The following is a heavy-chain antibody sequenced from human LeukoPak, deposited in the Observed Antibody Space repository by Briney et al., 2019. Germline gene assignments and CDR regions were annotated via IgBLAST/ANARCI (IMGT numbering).Heavy chain of an antibody. J-gene: IGHJ3*02. V-gene: IGHV3-23*01. D-gene: IGHD6-19*01. CDR2: ISGSGGST. CDR3: AKDPYSSGWYISAFDI. Sequence: PGGPLRLSCAASGFTFSSYAMSWVRQAPGKGLEWVSAISGSGGSTYYADSVKGRFTISRDNSKNTLYLQMNSLRAEDTAVYYCAKDPYSSGWYISAFDIWGQGTMVTVSS. CDR1: GFTFSSYA.